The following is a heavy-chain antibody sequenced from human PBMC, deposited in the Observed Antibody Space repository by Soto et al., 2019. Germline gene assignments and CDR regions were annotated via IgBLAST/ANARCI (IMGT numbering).Heavy chain of an antibody. CDR3: ARDRDREADI. CDR2: INAYNGNR. Sequence: QVHLVQSGPEVKKPGASVKVSCKASGYTFNTYGITWVRQAPGQGLEWMAWINAYNGNRIYAQNFQGRVTVTTDTATSAAYLELMRLTLSATVVYFCARDRDREADIWGLGTMVTVSS. D-gene: IGHD2-15*01. V-gene: IGHV1-18*01. CDR1: GYTFNTYG. J-gene: IGHJ3*02.